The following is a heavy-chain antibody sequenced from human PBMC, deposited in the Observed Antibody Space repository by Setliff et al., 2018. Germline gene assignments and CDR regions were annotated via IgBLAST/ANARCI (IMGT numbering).Heavy chain of an antibody. CDR2: ISSSSSTI. J-gene: IGHJ2*01. CDR1: GFTFGSYW. CDR3: ARVAGRGRYWYFDL. Sequence: PGGSLRLSCAGSGFTFGSYWMTWVRQAPGKGLEWVSYISSSSSTIYYADSVKGRFTISRDNAKNSLYLRMNSLRAEDTAVYYCARVAGRGRYWYFDLWGRGTLVTVSS. V-gene: IGHV3-48*04.